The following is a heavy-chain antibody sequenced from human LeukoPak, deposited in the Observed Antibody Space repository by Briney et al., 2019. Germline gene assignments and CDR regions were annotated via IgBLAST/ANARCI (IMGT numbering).Heavy chain of an antibody. V-gene: IGHV3-21*01. CDR2: ISSSSSYL. Sequence: RGSLRLSCAASGFTFSSFTMNWVRQAPGKGLEWVSSISSSSSYLYYADLVKGRFTLSRDNAKNSLYLQMNSLRAEDTAVYYCAKDLMPYGSGSYFFDYWGQGILVIVSS. CDR1: GFTFSSFT. CDR3: AKDLMPYGSGSYFFDY. D-gene: IGHD3-10*01. J-gene: IGHJ4*02.